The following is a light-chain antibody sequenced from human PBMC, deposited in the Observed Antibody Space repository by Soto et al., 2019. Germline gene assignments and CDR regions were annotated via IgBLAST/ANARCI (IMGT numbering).Light chain of an antibody. CDR2: WAS. CDR1: QSISSY. V-gene: IGKV4-1*01. Sequence: DIQMTQSPSSLSASVGDRVTITCRASQSISSYLNWYQQKPGQPPKLLISWASTRDSGVPDRFSGSGYGATFTLTISSLQAEDVAVYYCQQYYNSPITFGQGTRLEIK. CDR3: QQYYNSPIT. J-gene: IGKJ5*01.